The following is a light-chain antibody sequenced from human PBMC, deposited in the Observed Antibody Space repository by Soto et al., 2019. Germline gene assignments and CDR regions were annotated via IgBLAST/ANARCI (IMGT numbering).Light chain of an antibody. V-gene: IGKV3-20*01. CDR2: GAS. CDR3: QQYVSSPFT. CDR1: QCVSSSY. Sequence: EMVLTQSPGTLSLSPGEGGTLSCRASQCVSSSYLAWYQQKPGQAPRLLIYGASSRATGIPDRFSGSGSGTDFTLTISRLEPEDFAVYYCQQYVSSPFTFGPGTKVDIK. J-gene: IGKJ3*01.